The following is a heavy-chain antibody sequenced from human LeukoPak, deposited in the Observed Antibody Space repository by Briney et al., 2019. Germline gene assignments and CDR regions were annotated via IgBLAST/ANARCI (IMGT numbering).Heavy chain of an antibody. CDR1: GGSFSGYY. V-gene: IGHV4-34*01. CDR2: INHSGST. CDR3: ARGGSDYGDYIGAFHI. D-gene: IGHD4-17*01. J-gene: IGHJ3*02. Sequence: PSETLSLTCAVYGGSFSGYYWSWIRQPPGKGLEWIGEINHSGSTNYNPSLKSRVKSRVTKSLDTSKNQFSLKLSSVTAADTAVYYCARGGSDYGDYIGAFHIWGQGTMVTVSS.